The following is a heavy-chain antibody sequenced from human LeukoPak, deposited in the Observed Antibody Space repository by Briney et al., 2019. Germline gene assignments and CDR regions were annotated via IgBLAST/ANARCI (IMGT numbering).Heavy chain of an antibody. Sequence: ASVKVTCKASGYTFTGYYLHWVRQAPGKGLEWMGWINPNSGGTNYAQKLPGRVTMTRDTSISTAYMEHSTLRSVDTAVFDCARGESIAGLGYSGPGTLVTVSS. D-gene: IGHD6-6*01. J-gene: IGHJ4*02. CDR3: ARGESIAGLGY. V-gene: IGHV1-2*02. CDR2: INPNSGGT. CDR1: GYTFTGYY.